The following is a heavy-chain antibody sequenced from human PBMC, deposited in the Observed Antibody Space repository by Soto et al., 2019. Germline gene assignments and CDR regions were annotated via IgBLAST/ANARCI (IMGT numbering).Heavy chain of an antibody. CDR2: ISSSSSYI. CDR3: ARAASSSSSPGGYYYYYMVG. D-gene: IGHD6-13*01. CDR1: GFTFSSYS. J-gene: IGHJ6*03. V-gene: IGHV3-21*01. Sequence: EVQLLESGGGLVQPGGSLRLSCAASGFTFSSYSMNWVRQAPGKGLEWVSSISSSSSYIYYADSVKGRFNISRDNAKNTLYLKMNRLRAEATAGNCCARAASSSSSPGGYYYYYMVGWGKVTTLPVSS.